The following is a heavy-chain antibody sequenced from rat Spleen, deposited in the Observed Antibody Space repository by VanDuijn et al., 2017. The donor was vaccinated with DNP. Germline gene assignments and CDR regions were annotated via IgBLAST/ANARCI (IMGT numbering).Heavy chain of an antibody. CDR3: ARGGS. CDR1: GYSITSTYR. CDR2: INSAGST. V-gene: IGHV3-3*01. J-gene: IGHJ2*01. D-gene: IGHD5-1*01. Sequence: EVQLQESGPGLVKPSQSLSLTCSVTGYSITSTYRWSWIRKFPGNKLEWMGYINSAGSTNYNPSHKGRISITSDTSKNQFFLQLSSVTTEDTAMYFCARGGSWGQGVMVTVSS.